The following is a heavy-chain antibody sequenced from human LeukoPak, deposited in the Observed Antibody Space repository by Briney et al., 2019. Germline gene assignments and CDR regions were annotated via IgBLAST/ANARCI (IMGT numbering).Heavy chain of an antibody. Sequence: ASLKVSCKASGYTFTGYAMNWVRQAPGQGLEWMGWINTNTGNPTYAQGFTGRFVFSLDTSVSTAYLQISSLKAEDTAVYYCARGGSSSISPSDPWGQGTLVTVSS. J-gene: IGHJ5*02. CDR3: ARGGSSSISPSDP. CDR1: GYTFTGYA. D-gene: IGHD2-15*01. CDR2: INTNTGNP. V-gene: IGHV7-4-1*02.